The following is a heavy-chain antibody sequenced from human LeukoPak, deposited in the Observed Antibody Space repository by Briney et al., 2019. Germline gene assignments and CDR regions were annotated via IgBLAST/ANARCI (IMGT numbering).Heavy chain of an antibody. D-gene: IGHD5-24*01. Sequence: SVKVSCKASGGTFTFGTAGATWLRQASGQRLEWLGGIIPLCDSPHYAPNFQGRLTITADRFSGVAYMDLSSLSSEDTAVYYCARAYIVNTNGDNVYYYMDVWGTGTTVTVSS. V-gene: IGHV1-69*06. CDR2: IIPLCDSP. CDR1: GGTFTFGTAG. J-gene: IGHJ6*03. CDR3: ARAYIVNTNGDNVYYYMDV.